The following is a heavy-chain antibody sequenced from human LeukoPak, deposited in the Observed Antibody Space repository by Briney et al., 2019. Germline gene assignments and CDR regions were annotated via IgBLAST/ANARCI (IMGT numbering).Heavy chain of an antibody. CDR1: GFTFSSHS. CDR2: ISTSSSYI. V-gene: IGHV3-21*01. CDR3: ARDHEGAVGTTGGVDY. D-gene: IGHD1-26*01. J-gene: IGHJ4*02. Sequence: GGSLRLSCAASGFTFSSHSMTWVRQAPGKGLEWVSSISTSSSYIYYADSVKGRFTISRDNAKKSLYLQMNSQRAKDTAVYYCARDHEGAVGTTGGVDYWGQGTLVTVSS.